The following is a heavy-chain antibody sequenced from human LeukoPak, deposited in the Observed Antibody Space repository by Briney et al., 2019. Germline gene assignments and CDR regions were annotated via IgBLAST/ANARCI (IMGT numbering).Heavy chain of an antibody. D-gene: IGHD3-22*01. CDR2: IKPSSGGT. V-gene: IGHV1-2*02. Sequence: ASVKVTCKASGYTFTGYYIHWVRQAPGQGLEWMGWIKPSSGGTNYAQNFQGRVTMTRDTSISTAYMELSRLRSDDTAMYYCARAYDTTGFYINDAFDIWGQGTMVTVSS. CDR3: ARAYDTTGFYINDAFDI. CDR1: GYTFTGYY. J-gene: IGHJ3*02.